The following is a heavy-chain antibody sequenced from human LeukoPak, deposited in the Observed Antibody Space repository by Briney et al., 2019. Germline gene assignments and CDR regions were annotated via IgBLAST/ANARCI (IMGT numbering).Heavy chain of an antibody. Sequence: GGSLRLSCAASGFTFSSYGMHWVRQAPGKGLEWVAVISYDGSNKYYADSVKGRFTISRDNSKNTLYLQMNSLRAEDTAVYYCAKGLTMVRGAGPYWGQGTLVTVSS. J-gene: IGHJ4*02. CDR2: ISYDGSNK. CDR3: AKGLTMVRGAGPY. D-gene: IGHD3-10*01. V-gene: IGHV3-30*18. CDR1: GFTFSSYG.